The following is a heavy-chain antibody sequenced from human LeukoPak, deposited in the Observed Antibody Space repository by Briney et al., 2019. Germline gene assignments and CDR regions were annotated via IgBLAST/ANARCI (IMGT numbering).Heavy chain of an antibody. J-gene: IGHJ4*02. D-gene: IGHD6-13*01. Sequence: VSGPTLVNPTQTLTLTCTFSGISLSTSGVAVGWIGQPPGKALECLDLIYWNDDKRYSPSLKSRLTITKDTSKNQVVLTMTNMDPVDTATYYFAHRLAAAGLVDYWGQGTLVTVSS. CDR3: AHRLAAAGLVDY. CDR1: GISLSTSGVA. V-gene: IGHV2-5*01. CDR2: IYWNDDK.